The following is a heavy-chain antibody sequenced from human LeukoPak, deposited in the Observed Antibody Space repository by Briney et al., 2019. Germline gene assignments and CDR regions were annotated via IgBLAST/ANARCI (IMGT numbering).Heavy chain of an antibody. V-gene: IGHV4-59*08. CDR1: GASINNYY. CDR2: ISHSGTA. Sequence: SETLSLTCTVSGASINNYYWNWIRQPPGKGLEWIGYISHSGTASYSPSVKSRVAISVHKSESQFSLTLSSVTAADTAVYCFARRVVDTSGYYYDDYWGQGILVTVSS. CDR3: ARRVVDTSGYYYDDY. D-gene: IGHD3-22*01. J-gene: IGHJ4*02.